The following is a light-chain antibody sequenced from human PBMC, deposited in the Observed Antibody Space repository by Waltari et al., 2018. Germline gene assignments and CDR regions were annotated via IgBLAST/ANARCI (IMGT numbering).Light chain of an antibody. J-gene: IGKJ2*02. CDR1: QGIRHS. CDR3: QQYYSTPPWT. CDR2: GSS. Sequence: IQLTQSPPSRSASGEDSVRITCRPRQGIRHSLAWYQQKPGNAPKLLVYGSSTLQIGVPSRFSGSGSGTDYTLTSSSLQPEDFATYSCQQYYSTPPWTFGQGTKLEIK. V-gene: IGKV1-NL1*01.